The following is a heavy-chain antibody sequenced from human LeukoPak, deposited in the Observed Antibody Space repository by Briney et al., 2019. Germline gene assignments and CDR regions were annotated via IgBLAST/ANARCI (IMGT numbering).Heavy chain of an antibody. CDR2: IKQDGSEK. CDR3: ARDWSGESNWFDP. Sequence: GGSLRLSCAASGFSFSSYWMSWVRQAPGKGLEWVANIKQDGSEKYYVDSVKGRFTISRDNAKKSLYLQKNSLRAEDTAVYYCARDWSGESNWFDPWGQGTLVTVSS. J-gene: IGHJ5*02. V-gene: IGHV3-7*01. D-gene: IGHD3-10*01. CDR1: GFSFSSYW.